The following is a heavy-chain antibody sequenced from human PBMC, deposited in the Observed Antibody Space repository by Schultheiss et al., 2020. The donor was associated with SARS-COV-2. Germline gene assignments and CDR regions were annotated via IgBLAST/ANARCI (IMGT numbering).Heavy chain of an antibody. J-gene: IGHJ3*02. CDR3: ARTYYYDLDAFDI. CDR2: IYPGDSDT. V-gene: IGHV5-51*01. CDR1: GYSFTSNW. Sequence: GGSLRLSCKGSGYSFTSNWIGWVRQMPGKGLEWMGIIYPGDSDTRYSPSFQGQVTISADKSISTAYLQWSSLKASDTAMYYCARTYYYDLDAFDIWGQGTMVTVSS. D-gene: IGHD3-22*01.